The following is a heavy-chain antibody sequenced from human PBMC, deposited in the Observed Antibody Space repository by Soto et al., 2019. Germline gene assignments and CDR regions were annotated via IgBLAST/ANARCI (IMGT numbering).Heavy chain of an antibody. J-gene: IGHJ4*02. CDR2: INNVGSII. D-gene: IGHD2-15*01. CDR1: GISISNSW. Sequence: GGSLRLSCAVSGISISNSWMHWIRQIPGKGLVWVSHINNVGSIINYADSVRGRFTIYRDNAGNTLYLQMNSLGVEDTATYYCATDVGRGLNXWGQGTSFTVSX. V-gene: IGHV3-74*01. CDR3: ATDVGRGLNX.